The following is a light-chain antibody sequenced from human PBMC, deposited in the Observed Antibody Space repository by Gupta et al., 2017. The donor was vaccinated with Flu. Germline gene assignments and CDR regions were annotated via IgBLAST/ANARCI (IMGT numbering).Light chain of an antibody. CDR3: QKSYSNNIN. Sequence: DIQMTQSPSSLSASVGDRVTITCRASQSISSYVNWYQQKPGKATKLLIDAASSLQSGVPSRGSGSGSGTEFTITSRSLQTEDVATYYGQKSYSNNINLGQGTRLEIK. V-gene: IGKV1-39*01. J-gene: IGKJ5*01. CDR1: QSISSY. CDR2: AAS.